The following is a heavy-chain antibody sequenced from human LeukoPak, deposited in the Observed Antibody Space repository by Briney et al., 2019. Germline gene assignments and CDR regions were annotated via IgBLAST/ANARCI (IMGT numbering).Heavy chain of an antibody. Sequence: SETLSLTCTVSGGSISGYYWSWIRQPPGKGLEWIGYMYYSGSTKYNPSLKSRVTISVDTSKNQLSLKLSSVTAADTAVYYCARQDYYYYMDVGGKGTTVTVSS. CDR3: ARQDYYYYMDV. CDR1: GGSISGYY. V-gene: IGHV4-59*08. J-gene: IGHJ6*03. CDR2: MYYSGST.